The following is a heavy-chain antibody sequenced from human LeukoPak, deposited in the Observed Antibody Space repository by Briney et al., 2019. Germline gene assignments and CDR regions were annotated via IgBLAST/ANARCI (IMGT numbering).Heavy chain of an antibody. CDR2: ISGSSSTI. V-gene: IGHV3-48*04. CDR3: ARDWLDTVSFDY. Sequence: GGSLRLSCAASGFTFSSYSMNWVRQAPGKGLEWVSYISGSSSTIYYGDSVTGRFTISRDNAKNSLYLQMNSLRAEDTAVYYCARDWLDTVSFDYWGQGTLVTVSS. CDR1: GFTFSSYS. D-gene: IGHD5-18*01. J-gene: IGHJ4*02.